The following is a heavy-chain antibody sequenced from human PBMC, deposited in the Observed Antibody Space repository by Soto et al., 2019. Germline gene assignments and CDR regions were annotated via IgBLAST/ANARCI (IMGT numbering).Heavy chain of an antibody. CDR1: GYTFTNND. V-gene: IGHV1-18*01. CDR2: ISPYSGKT. D-gene: IGHD3-22*01. Sequence: QIQLVQSGTEVRKPGASAKVSCKASGYTFTNNDVCWVRQTPGQGLEWMGWISPYSGKTNYARKFQGRVTMTTDNSTSTAYMEVRSLTSDDTAVYYCAREGLLLLPDYWGQGTLVTVSS. CDR3: AREGLLLLPDY. J-gene: IGHJ4*02.